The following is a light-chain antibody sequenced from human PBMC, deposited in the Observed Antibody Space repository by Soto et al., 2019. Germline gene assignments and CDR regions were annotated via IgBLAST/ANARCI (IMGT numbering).Light chain of an antibody. CDR1: QSVSSSY. J-gene: IGKJ5*01. CDR3: QQYGSSPPIT. V-gene: IGKV3-20*01. Sequence: EIALTHSPGTPSLSPGERATLSCRAIQSVSSSYLAWYQQKPGQAPRLLIYGASSRATGIPDRFSGSGSGTDFTLTISRLEPEDFAVYYCQQYGSSPPITFGQGTRLEI. CDR2: GAS.